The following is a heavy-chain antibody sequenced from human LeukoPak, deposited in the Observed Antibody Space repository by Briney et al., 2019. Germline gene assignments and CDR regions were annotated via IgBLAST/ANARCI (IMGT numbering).Heavy chain of an antibody. CDR3: ARGPLDASGWYYFDY. V-gene: IGHV4-59*01. J-gene: IGHJ4*02. CDR2: IFYSGST. CDR1: GGSINSYF. Sequence: SETLSLTCTVSGGSINSYFWSWIRQPPGKGLEWIGYIFYSGSTKYNPSLTSRVTISVDTSKNQFSLKLSSVTAADTAVYYCARGPLDASGWYYFDYWGQGTLVTVSS. D-gene: IGHD6-19*01.